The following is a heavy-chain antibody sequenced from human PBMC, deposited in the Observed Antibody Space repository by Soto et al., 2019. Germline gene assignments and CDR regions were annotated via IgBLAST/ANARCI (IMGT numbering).Heavy chain of an antibody. CDR1: GFTFSSYG. V-gene: IGHV3-33*01. CDR2: IWYDGSNK. J-gene: IGHJ4*02. D-gene: IGHD3-22*01. CDR3: ARDYDTSGFY. Sequence: QVQLVESGGGVVQPGRSLRLSCAASGFTFSSYGMHWFGQAPGKGLDWVAVIWYDGSNKYYADSVKGRFTISRDNSKNTLYLEMNSLRAEDTAVYYCARDYDTSGFYWGQGTLVTVSS.